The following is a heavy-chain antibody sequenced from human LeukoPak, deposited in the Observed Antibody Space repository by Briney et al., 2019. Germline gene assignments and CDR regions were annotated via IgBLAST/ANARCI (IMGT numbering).Heavy chain of an antibody. V-gene: IGHV1-18*01. Sequence: ASVKVSCKASGYTFTSYGISWVRQAPGQGLEWMGWISAYNGNTNYAQKLQGRVTMTTDTSTSTAYMELRSLRSDDTAVYYCARDLGPGRRYDFWSGYYNTKNRPISYFDYWGQGTLVTVSS. D-gene: IGHD3-3*01. CDR2: ISAYNGNT. CDR1: GYTFTSYG. CDR3: ARDLGPGRRYDFWSGYYNTKNRPISYFDY. J-gene: IGHJ4*02.